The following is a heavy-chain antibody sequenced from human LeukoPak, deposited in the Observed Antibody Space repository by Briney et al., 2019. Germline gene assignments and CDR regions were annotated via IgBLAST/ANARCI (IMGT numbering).Heavy chain of an antibody. CDR1: GFTFSSYS. CDR3: ARGSTYYDSSGQVPFDY. CDR2: ISGSSSTI. Sequence: PGGSLRLSCAASGFTFSSYSMNWVRQAPGKGLEWGSYISGSSSTIYYADSVKGRFTISRDNGKNALYLQMNSPRAEDTAVYYCARGSTYYDSSGQVPFDYWGQGTLVTVPS. J-gene: IGHJ4*02. D-gene: IGHD3-22*01. V-gene: IGHV3-48*01.